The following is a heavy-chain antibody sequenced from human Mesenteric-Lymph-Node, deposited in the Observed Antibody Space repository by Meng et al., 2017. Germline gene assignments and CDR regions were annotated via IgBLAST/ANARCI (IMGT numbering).Heavy chain of an antibody. CDR2: IYHSGIT. J-gene: IGHJ4*02. V-gene: IGHV4-4*02. CDR1: GGSSSRINW. D-gene: IGHD1-14*01. CDR3: ARDPTGGEDHQRV. Sequence: GAGLVQPSGTLGLTCAVSGGSSSRINWWCWVRQPPGQGMEWIWDIYHSGITIYNPSLKSRVTMSVDNSKNQFSLKLNSMTAADTAVYYCARDPTGGEDHQRVWGQGTLVTVSS.